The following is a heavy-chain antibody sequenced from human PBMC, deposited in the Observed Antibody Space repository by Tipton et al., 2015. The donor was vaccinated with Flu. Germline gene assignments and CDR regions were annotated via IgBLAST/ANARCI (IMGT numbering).Heavy chain of an antibody. J-gene: IGHJ4*02. Sequence: TLSLTCTVSGGSISSSSYHWGWIRQPPGMGLEWIGSVHYSGSTYQNPSLESRVTISVDESKNQFSLRLTSVTAADTAVYYCVRTKDGYTLSNFVYWGQGTLVTVSS. CDR1: GGSISSSSYH. D-gene: IGHD5-24*01. CDR3: VRTKDGYTLSNFVY. V-gene: IGHV4-39*07. CDR2: VHYSGST.